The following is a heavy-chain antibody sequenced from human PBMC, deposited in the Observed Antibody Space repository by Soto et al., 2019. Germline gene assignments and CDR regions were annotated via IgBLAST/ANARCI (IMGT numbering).Heavy chain of an antibody. CDR1: GGSISSSSYY. D-gene: IGHD6-19*01. V-gene: IGHV4-61*05. J-gene: IGHJ6*03. CDR3: ARSSSGWYAPLGHYYMDV. CDR2: IYYSGST. Sequence: PSETLSLTCTVSGGSISSSSYYWGWIRQPPGKGLEWIGYIYYSGSTNYNPSLKSRVTISVDTSKNQFSLKLSSVTAADTAVYYCARSSSGWYAPLGHYYMDVWGKGTTVTVSS.